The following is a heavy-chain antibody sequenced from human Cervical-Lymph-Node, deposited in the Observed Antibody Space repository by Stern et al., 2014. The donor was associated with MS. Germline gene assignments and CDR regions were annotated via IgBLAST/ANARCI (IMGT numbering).Heavy chain of an antibody. CDR1: GDSISGSTDW. D-gene: IGHD2-21*01. J-gene: IGHJ2*01. CDR2: VYLRGTT. CDR3: ARVKWYFDL. V-gene: IGHV4-4*02. Sequence: QLQLQESGPGLVRPSGTLSLTCGVSGDSISGSTDWWGWLPQPPGNGLEWFGAVYLRGTTNFNPSLKSLIPTSVDTANNQFSLNLNSVTAADTAVYYCARVKWYFDLWGRGTLVTVSS.